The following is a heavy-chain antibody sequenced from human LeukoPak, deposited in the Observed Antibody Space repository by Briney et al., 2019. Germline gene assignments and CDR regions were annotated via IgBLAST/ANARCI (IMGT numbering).Heavy chain of an antibody. CDR1: GGSISINNFW. D-gene: IGHD2-8*01. Sequence: SETLSLTCSISGGSISINNFWWGWIRQSPGKAMEWVGSVYYSGSTYYNPSLTRRLTMSVDTSKNQFSLKLTSLTAADTAVYYCARRTSFGLMNSDNWGQGTLVIVSS. J-gene: IGHJ4*02. V-gene: IGHV4-39*07. CDR2: VYYSGST. CDR3: ARRTSFGLMNSDN.